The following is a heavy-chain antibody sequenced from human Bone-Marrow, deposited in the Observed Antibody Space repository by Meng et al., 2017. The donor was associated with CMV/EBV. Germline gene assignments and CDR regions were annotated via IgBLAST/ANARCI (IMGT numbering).Heavy chain of an antibody. CDR2: INPNSGDT. CDR3: ARDSVVPAALDY. D-gene: IGHD2-2*01. V-gene: IGHV1-2*02. Sequence: ASVKVSCKASGYTFTDYYMHWVRQAPGQGLEWMGWINPNSGDTNYAQKFRGRVTMTRHTSISTAYMELSSLRSDDTAVYYCARDSVVPAALDYWGQGTLVTVSS. J-gene: IGHJ4*02. CDR1: GYTFTDYY.